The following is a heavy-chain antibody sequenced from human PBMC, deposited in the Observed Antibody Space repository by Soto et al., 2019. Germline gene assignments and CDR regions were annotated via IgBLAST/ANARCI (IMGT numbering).Heavy chain of an antibody. D-gene: IGHD6-19*01. CDR1: GFTFSSSG. Sequence: QVQLVESGGGVVQPGRSLRLSCAASGFTFSSSGMHWVRQAPGKGLEWVAVISYDGSNKDYADSVKGRFTISRDNSKNSLYLQMNSLRAEDTAVYYCAKDLGEDSSGWYEDWGQGTLVTVSS. V-gene: IGHV3-30*18. J-gene: IGHJ4*02. CDR2: ISYDGSNK. CDR3: AKDLGEDSSGWYED.